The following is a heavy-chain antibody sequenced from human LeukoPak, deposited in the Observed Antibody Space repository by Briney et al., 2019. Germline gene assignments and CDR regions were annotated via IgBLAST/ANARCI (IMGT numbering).Heavy chain of an antibody. D-gene: IGHD3-9*01. V-gene: IGHV3-23*01. Sequence: GGSLRLSCAASGFTFSSYAMSWVRQAPGKGLEWVSAISGSGGSTYYADSVKGRSTISRDNSKNTLYLQMNSLRAEDTAVYYCATANYDILTGYLFDPWGQGTLVTVSS. CDR2: ISGSGGST. J-gene: IGHJ5*02. CDR1: GFTFSSYA. CDR3: ATANYDILTGYLFDP.